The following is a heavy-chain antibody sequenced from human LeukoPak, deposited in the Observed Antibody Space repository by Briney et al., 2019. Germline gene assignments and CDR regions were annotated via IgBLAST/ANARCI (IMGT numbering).Heavy chain of an antibody. CDR3: ARVLMVYAIVYY. D-gene: IGHD2-8*01. J-gene: IGHJ4*02. V-gene: IGHV4-30-4*08. CDR2: IYYSGST. CDR1: GGSICRGDIY. Sequence: QTLSLSPTLSGGSICRGDIYWGWVRPPPGKGRERVGYIYYSGSTSYNPSLKSRVTISVDTSKNQSSRKLSSLTPPEPAVYPCARVLMVYAIVYYWGQGTLVSVSS.